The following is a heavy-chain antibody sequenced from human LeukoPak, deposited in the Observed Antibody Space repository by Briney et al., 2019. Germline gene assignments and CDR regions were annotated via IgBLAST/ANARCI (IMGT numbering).Heavy chain of an antibody. CDR1: GDSISSSSYY. CDR3: ARYFYYVSRVRYFDF. CDR2: ISYSGTT. D-gene: IGHD3-10*02. Sequence: PSETLSLTCTASGDSISSSSYYWGWIRQPRGKGLEWIGTISYSGTTYYNASLKSRVTIFVDTSKNQFSLKLSAVTAADTALYYCARYFYYVSRVRYFDFCAQGTLVTVSS. J-gene: IGHJ4*02. V-gene: IGHV4-39*01.